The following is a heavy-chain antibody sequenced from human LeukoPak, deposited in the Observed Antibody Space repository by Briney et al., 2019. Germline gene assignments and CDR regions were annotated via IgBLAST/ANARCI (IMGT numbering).Heavy chain of an antibody. Sequence: GRSLRLSCTGSGFRLGGYALSWVRQAPGKGLEWVGFIRSKALYGTSEYAASVEGRFTISRDDSNSIAYLQMNSPKTEDTAVYFCVRESVRDYYFDYWGQGTLVTVSS. CDR2: IRSKALYGTS. CDR1: GFRLGGYA. D-gene: IGHD3-10*02. CDR3: VRESVRDYYFDY. J-gene: IGHJ4*02. V-gene: IGHV3-49*04.